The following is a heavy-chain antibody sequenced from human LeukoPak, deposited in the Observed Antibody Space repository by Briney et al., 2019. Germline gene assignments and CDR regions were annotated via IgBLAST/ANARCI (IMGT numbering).Heavy chain of an antibody. V-gene: IGHV1-2*02. J-gene: IGHJ3*02. CDR2: INPNSGGT. Sequence: ASVKVSCKASGYTFTSYGISWVRQAPGQGLEWMGWINPNSGGTNYAQKFQGRVTMTRDTSISTAYMELSRLRSDDTAVYYCARHGGVVRGQGSDAFDIWGQGTMVTVSS. CDR3: ARHGGVVRGQGSDAFDI. CDR1: GYTFTSYG. D-gene: IGHD3-10*01.